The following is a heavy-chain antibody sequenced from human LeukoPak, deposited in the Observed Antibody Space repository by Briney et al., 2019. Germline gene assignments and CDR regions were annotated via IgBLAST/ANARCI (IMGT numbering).Heavy chain of an antibody. J-gene: IGHJ4*02. CDR2: ISAYNGNT. CDR1: GYTFTSYG. CDR3: ATLVGATSEFNY. V-gene: IGHV1-18*01. Sequence: AASVKVSCKASGYTFTSYGISWVRQAPGQGLEWMGWISAYNGNTNYAQKFQGRVTITRNTSISTAYVELSSLRSEDTAVYYCATLVGATSEFNYWGQGTLVTVSS. D-gene: IGHD1-26*01.